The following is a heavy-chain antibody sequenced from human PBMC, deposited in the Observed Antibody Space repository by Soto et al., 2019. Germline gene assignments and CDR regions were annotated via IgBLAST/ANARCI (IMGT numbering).Heavy chain of an antibody. Sequence: SETLSLTCAVSGGSISSSIWWSWVRQPPGKGLEWIGEIYHSGSTNYNPSLKIRVTISVDKSKNQFSLKLHSVTATDTAVYYCARLFGCSGGSCYFDPRGQGTPVTVS. V-gene: IGHV4-4*02. CDR3: ARLFGCSGGSCYFDP. D-gene: IGHD2-15*01. CDR1: GGSISSSIW. J-gene: IGHJ5*02. CDR2: IYHSGST.